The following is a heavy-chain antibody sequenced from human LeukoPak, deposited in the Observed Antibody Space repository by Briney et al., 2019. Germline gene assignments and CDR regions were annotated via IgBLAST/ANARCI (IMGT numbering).Heavy chain of an antibody. V-gene: IGHV3-21*01. CDR2: ISSSSSYI. Sequence: GGSLRLSCAASGFTFSSYSMNWVRQAPGKGLEWVSSISSSSSYIYYADSVKGRFTISRDNAKNSLHLQMNSLRAEDTAAYYCARDPHYDFWSGYYENYYYYGMDVWGQGTTVTVSS. CDR3: ARDPHYDFWSGYYENYYYYGMDV. J-gene: IGHJ6*02. D-gene: IGHD3-3*01. CDR1: GFTFSSYS.